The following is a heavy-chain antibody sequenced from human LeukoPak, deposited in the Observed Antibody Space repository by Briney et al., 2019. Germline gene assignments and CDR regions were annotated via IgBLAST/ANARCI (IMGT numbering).Heavy chain of an antibody. CDR3: ARDSSVCEFDV. CDR2: IKQDGSEK. Sequence: GGSLRLSCVASGFTFSSYWMSWVRQAPGKGLEWVANIKQDGSEKKYVDSVKGRFTISRDNARNSLYLHMNSLRAEDTAVYYCARDSSVCEFDVWGQGTMVTVSS. CDR1: GFTFSSYW. D-gene: IGHD6-6*01. J-gene: IGHJ3*01. V-gene: IGHV3-7*01.